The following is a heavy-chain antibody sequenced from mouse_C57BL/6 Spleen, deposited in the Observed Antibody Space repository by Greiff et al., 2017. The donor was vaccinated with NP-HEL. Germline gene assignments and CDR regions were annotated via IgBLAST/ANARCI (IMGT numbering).Heavy chain of an antibody. CDR2: ISSGSSTI. Sequence: EVQGVESGGGLVKPGGSLKLSCAASGFTFSDYGMHWVRQAPEKGLEWVAYISSGSSTIYYADTVKGRFTISRDNAKNTLFLQMTSLRSEDTAMYYCAREPYYGSRGWYFDVWGTGTTVTVSS. CDR3: AREPYYGSRGWYFDV. CDR1: GFTFSDYG. J-gene: IGHJ1*03. D-gene: IGHD1-1*01. V-gene: IGHV5-17*01.